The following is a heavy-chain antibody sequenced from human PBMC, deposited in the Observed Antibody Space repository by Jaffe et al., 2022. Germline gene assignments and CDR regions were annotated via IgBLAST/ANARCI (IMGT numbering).Heavy chain of an antibody. V-gene: IGHV4-30-2*01. D-gene: IGHD4-17*01. Sequence: QLQLQESGSGLVKPSQTLSLTCAVSGGSISSGGYSWSWIRQPPGKGLEWIGYIYHSGSTYYNPSLKSRVTISVDRSKNQFSLKLSSVTAADTAVYYCARAKVTRAGDDAFDIWGQGTMVTVSS. CDR3: ARAKVTRAGDDAFDI. J-gene: IGHJ3*02. CDR1: GGSISSGGYS. CDR2: IYHSGST.